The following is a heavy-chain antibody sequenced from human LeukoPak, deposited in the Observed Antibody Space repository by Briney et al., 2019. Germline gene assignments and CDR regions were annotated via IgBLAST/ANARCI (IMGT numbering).Heavy chain of an antibody. J-gene: IGHJ4*02. Sequence: GASVKVSCKASGYTFTSYGISWVRQAPGQGLEWMGWISAYNGNTNYAQKLQGRVTMTTDTSTSTAYMELRSLRSDDTAVYYCARGGPDYYDSSGMYQSDYWGQGTLVTVSS. CDR1: GYTFTSYG. D-gene: IGHD3-22*01. V-gene: IGHV1-18*01. CDR2: ISAYNGNT. CDR3: ARGGPDYYDSSGMYQSDY.